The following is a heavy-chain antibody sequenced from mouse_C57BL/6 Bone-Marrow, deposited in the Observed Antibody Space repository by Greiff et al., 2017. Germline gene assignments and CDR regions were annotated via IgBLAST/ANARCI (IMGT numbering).Heavy chain of an antibody. Sequence: VQLQQSGAELVRPGTSVKVSCKASGYAFTNYLIEWVKQRPGQGLEWIGVINPGSGGTNYNEKFKGKATLTADKSSSTAYMQLSSLTSEDSAVYFCARLGGNYFFAYWGQGTLVTVSA. CDR2: INPGSGGT. V-gene: IGHV1-54*01. CDR3: ARLGGNYFFAY. J-gene: IGHJ3*01. D-gene: IGHD2-1*01. CDR1: GYAFTNYL.